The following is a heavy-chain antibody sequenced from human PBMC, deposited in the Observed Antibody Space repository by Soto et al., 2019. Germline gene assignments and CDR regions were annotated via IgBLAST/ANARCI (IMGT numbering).Heavy chain of an antibody. CDR3: IRRYYDYIWGSYRPKYYFDY. CDR2: IRSKAYGGTT. CDR1: LFTFGDYA. J-gene: IGHJ4*02. Sequence: SLRLSCASSLFTFGDYAMSLFLQNPVKWLEFVCFIRSKAYGGTTEYAASVKGRFTISRDDSKSIAYLQMNSLKTEDTAVYYCIRRYYDYIWGSYRPKYYFDYWGQGTLVTVSS. V-gene: IGHV3-49*03. D-gene: IGHD3-16*01.